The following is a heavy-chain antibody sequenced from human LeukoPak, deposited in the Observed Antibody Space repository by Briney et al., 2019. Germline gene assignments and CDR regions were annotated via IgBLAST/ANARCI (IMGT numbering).Heavy chain of an antibody. CDR2: ISTSGGNT. CDR1: GFTFSPYA. V-gene: IGHV3-23*01. CDR3: AKGLAPTGTTHTAAGY. J-gene: IGHJ4*02. Sequence: GSLRLSCTVSGFTFSPYAMSWVRQAPGKGLEWVSSISTSGGNTYYADSVKGRFTISRDNSKNTLYLQMNSLRAEDSGVYYCAKGLAPTGTTHTAAGYWGQGTRVTVSS. D-gene: IGHD1-1*01.